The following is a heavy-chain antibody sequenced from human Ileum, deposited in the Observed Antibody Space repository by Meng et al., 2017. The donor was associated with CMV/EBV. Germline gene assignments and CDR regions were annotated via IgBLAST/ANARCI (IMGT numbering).Heavy chain of an antibody. CDR3: ARENNGPEEY. V-gene: IGHV3-74*01. D-gene: IGHD1-14*01. Sequence: CAASGFGFSDYWMHWVRQVPGKGLVWVSRINNDGTFTRYADSVKGRCTISRDNAKNMLYLEISNLRAEDTAVYYCARENNGPEEYWGQGTLVTVSS. CDR2: INNDGTFT. J-gene: IGHJ4*01. CDR1: GFGFSDYW.